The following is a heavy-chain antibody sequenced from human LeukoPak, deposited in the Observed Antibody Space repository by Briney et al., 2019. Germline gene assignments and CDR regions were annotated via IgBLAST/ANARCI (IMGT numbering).Heavy chain of an antibody. CDR2: IRYDGSNK. V-gene: IGHV3-30*02. CDR3: AKEPTGSYYNLFDY. J-gene: IGHJ4*02. Sequence: GGSLRLSCAVSGVTFSSYGMHWVRQAPGKGLEWVAFIRYDGSNKYYADSVKGRFTISRDNSKNTLYLQMNSLRAEDTAVYYCAKEPTGSYYNLFDYWGQGTLVTVSS. CDR1: GVTFSSYG. D-gene: IGHD3-10*01.